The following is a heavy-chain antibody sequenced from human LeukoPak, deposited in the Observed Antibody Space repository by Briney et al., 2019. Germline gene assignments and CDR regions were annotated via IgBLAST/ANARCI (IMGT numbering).Heavy chain of an antibody. D-gene: IGHD3-22*01. Sequence: ASVKVSCKASGYTFIGYYMHWVRQAPGQGLEWMGRINPNSGGTNYAQKFQGRVTMTRDTSISTAYMELSRLRSDDTAVYYCARDPHYYNSSGFDYWGQGTLVTVSS. CDR2: INPNSGGT. J-gene: IGHJ4*02. CDR1: GYTFIGYY. V-gene: IGHV1-2*06. CDR3: ARDPHYYNSSGFDY.